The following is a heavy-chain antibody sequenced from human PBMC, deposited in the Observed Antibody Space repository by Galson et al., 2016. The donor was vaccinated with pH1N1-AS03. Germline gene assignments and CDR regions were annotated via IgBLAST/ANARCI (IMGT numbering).Heavy chain of an antibody. CDR1: GFTFSDSG. V-gene: IGHV3-30*18. Sequence: SLRLSCAASGFTFSDSGMHWVRQPPGKGLEWVAVISKDARGKFYADSVKGRFTISRDNSNNTVHLHMNSLRTEDTAVYYCAKMLRGITAVGFESWGQGILVIVSS. J-gene: IGHJ5*01. CDR2: ISKDARGK. D-gene: IGHD3-10*01. CDR3: AKMLRGITAVGFES.